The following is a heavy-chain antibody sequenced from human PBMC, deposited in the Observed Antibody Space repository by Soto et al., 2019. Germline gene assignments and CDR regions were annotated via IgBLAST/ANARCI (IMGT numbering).Heavy chain of an antibody. V-gene: IGHV1-69*06. J-gene: IGHJ4*02. CDR2: IIPNFDTP. CDR1: GDSFNTFA. D-gene: IGHD3-22*01. Sequence: QVQLVQSGAEVKKPGSSVKLSCKASGDSFNTFAVTWVRQAPGQGLAWMGGIIPNFDTPNYAQKFQGRVTIIADKSTSTPYTELSSLRSGDTAVYYCAMTYYDSSGYYLWYLEYWGQGTLVTVSS. CDR3: AMTYYDSSGYYLWYLEY.